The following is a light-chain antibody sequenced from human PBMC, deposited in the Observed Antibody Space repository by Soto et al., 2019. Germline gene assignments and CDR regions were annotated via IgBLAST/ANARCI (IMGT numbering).Light chain of an antibody. CDR2: GNN. CDR3: QSYDSSLRGLV. CDR1: SSNIGAGYD. V-gene: IGLV1-40*01. Sequence: QSVLTQPPSVSGAQGQRGTISCTGSSSNIGAGYDVHWYQQLPGTAPKLLMYGNNIRPSGVPDRFSDSKSGTSASLAITGLQAEDEAAYFCQSYDSSLRGLVVGGGTQLTVL. J-gene: IGLJ2*01.